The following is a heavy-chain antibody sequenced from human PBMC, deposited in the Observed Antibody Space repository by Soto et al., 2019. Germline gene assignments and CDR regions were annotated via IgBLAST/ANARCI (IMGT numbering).Heavy chain of an antibody. CDR2: IIPILGIA. D-gene: IGHD6-13*01. J-gene: IGHJ4*02. Sequence: ASVKVSCTASGGTFSSYTISWVRQAPGQGLEWMGRIIPILGIANYAQKFQGRVTITADKSTSTAYMELSSLRSEDTAVYYCARDRADSSSWYGGGYWGQGTLVTVSS. CDR3: ARDRADSSSWYGGGY. CDR1: GGTFSSYT. V-gene: IGHV1-69*04.